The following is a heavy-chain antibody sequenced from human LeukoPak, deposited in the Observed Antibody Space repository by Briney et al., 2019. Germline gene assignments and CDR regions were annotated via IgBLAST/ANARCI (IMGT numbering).Heavy chain of an antibody. J-gene: IGHJ6*02. CDR2: IYTSGST. CDR3: ARERTTPYYYYGMDV. D-gene: IGHD4-4*01. CDR1: GGSISSYY. V-gene: IGHV4-4*07. Sequence: SETLSFTCTVSGGSISSYYWSWIRQPAGKGLEWIGRIYTSGSTNYNPSLKSRVTMSVDTSKNQFSLKLSSVTAADTAVYYCARERTTPYYYYGMDVWGQGTTVTVSS.